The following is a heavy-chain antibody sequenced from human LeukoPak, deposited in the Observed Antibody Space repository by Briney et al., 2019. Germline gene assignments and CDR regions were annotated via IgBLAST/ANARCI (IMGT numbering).Heavy chain of an antibody. Sequence: SETLSLTCSVSGSYINNYYWGWIRQAPGKGPEWIGSIYYSGKTYYNSSLRSRVTISLDTSKKQFSLNLNSVTAADTAVYFCVFRVPNTGWAFDIWGQGTMVTVSS. V-gene: IGHV4-39*07. CDR2: IYYSGKT. CDR1: GSYINNYY. D-gene: IGHD4/OR15-4a*01. CDR3: VFRVPNTGWAFDI. J-gene: IGHJ3*02.